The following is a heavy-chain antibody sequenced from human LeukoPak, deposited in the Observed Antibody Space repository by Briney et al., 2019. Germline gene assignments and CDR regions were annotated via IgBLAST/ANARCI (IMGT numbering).Heavy chain of an antibody. CDR2: MYSTGST. J-gene: IGHJ6*03. D-gene: IGHD3-10*01. CDR1: GASISNYY. V-gene: IGHV4-4*07. Sequence: SETLSLTCTVSGASISNYYWTWIRQPAGKGLEWIGRMYSTGSTIYNPSLKSRVTMSVDTSKNQFSLNLTSVTAADTAVYYCATIPGGANYYYYYMDVWGKGTTVTVSS. CDR3: ATIPGGANYYYYYMDV.